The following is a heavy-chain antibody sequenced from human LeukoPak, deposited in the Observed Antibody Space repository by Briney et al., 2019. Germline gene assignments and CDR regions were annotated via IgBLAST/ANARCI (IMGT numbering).Heavy chain of an antibody. D-gene: IGHD2-15*01. J-gene: IGHJ5*02. V-gene: IGHV4-59*01. CDR3: ARHVDASSCYSWFDP. Sequence: SETLSLTCTVSGGTITSNYWSWIRQPPGKGLEWIGCIYHSGSTNYNPSLKSRVTISLDTSENQFSLRLSSVTAADTAVYYCARHVDASSCYSWFDPWGQGTLVTVSS. CDR2: IYHSGST. CDR1: GGTITSNY.